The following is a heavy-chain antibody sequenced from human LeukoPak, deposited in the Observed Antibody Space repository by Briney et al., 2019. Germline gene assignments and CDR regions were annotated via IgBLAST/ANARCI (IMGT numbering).Heavy chain of an antibody. Sequence: GGSLRLSCAASGFTFSSYGMYWVRQAPGKGLEWVAIIWYDGSNIYYADSVKGRFTISRDNSKNTLFLQMNSLRGEDTALYYCARDFCSGCSCYLFDFWGQGTLVTVSS. D-gene: IGHD2-15*01. CDR1: GFTFSSYG. CDR2: IWYDGSNI. V-gene: IGHV3-33*01. J-gene: IGHJ4*02. CDR3: ARDFCSGCSCYLFDF.